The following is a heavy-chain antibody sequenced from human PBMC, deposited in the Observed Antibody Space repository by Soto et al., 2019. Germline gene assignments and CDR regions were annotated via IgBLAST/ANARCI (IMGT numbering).Heavy chain of an antibody. J-gene: IGHJ3*02. V-gene: IGHV3-21*01. Sequence: EVQLVESGGGLVKPGGSLRLSCAASGFTFSSYSMNWVRQAPGKGLEWVSSISSSSSYIYYADSVKGRFTISRDNAKNSLYLQMNSLRAEDTAVYYCARVSSSRNHYAIDIWGQGTMVTVSS. CDR1: GFTFSSYS. CDR2: ISSSSSYI. CDR3: ARVSSSRNHYAIDI. D-gene: IGHD6-13*01.